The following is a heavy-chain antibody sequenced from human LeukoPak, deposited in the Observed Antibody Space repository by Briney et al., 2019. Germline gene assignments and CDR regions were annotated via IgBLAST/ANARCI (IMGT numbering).Heavy chain of an antibody. CDR2: ISGGTT. CDR1: GFTFGDYL. V-gene: IGHV3-49*03. D-gene: IGHD6-19*01. CDR3: SRGSGWLSVY. Sequence: GGSQRLSCTASGFTFGDYLMSWFRQAPGKGLEWIGFISGGTTEYAASVKGRFTISRDDSTSIAYLQMNSLTTEDTAVYYCSRGSGWLSVYWGQGTLVTVSS. J-gene: IGHJ4*02.